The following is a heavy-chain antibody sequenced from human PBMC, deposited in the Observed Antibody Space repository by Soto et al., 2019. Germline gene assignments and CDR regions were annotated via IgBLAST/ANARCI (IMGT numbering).Heavy chain of an antibody. V-gene: IGHV4-39*07. CDR2: IYYSGST. J-gene: IGHJ4*02. CDR3: ARGRGYVKRNNLHFDY. Sequence: PSETLSLTCTVSGGSISSSSYYWGWIRQPPGKGLEWIGSIYYSGSTYYNPSLKSRVTISVDTSKNQFSLKLSSVTAADTAVYYCARGRGYVKRNNLHFDYWGQGTLVTVSS. D-gene: IGHD5-18*01. CDR1: GGSISSSSYY.